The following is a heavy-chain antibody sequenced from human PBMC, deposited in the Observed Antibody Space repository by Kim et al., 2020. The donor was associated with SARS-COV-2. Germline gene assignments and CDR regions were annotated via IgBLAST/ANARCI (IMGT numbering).Heavy chain of an antibody. J-gene: IGHJ1*01. CDR2: T. Sequence: TYYADSVRGRSTISRDNSQNTVYLQLSNMRAEDTATYYCLDYHGSGSHGFYWGQGALVTVSS. V-gene: IGHV3-23*01. CDR3: LDYHGSGSHGFY. D-gene: IGHD3-10*01.